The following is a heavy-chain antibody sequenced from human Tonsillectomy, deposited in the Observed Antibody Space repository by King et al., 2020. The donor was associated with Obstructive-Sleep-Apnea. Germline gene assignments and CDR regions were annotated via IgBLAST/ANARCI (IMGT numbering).Heavy chain of an antibody. CDR3: ARDNNAFWGGFPYYSYYGMDV. CDR2: ISYDGSNK. CDR1: GFTFTSYA. J-gene: IGHJ6*02. Sequence: VQLVESGGGVVQPGRSLRLSCAASGFTFTSYAMHWVRQAPGKGLEWVAVISYDGSNKYYADSVKGRFTISRDNSKNTLYLQMNSLRAEDTAVYYCARDNNAFWGGFPYYSYYGMDVWGQGTTVTVSS. V-gene: IGHV3-30*04. D-gene: IGHD3-3*01.